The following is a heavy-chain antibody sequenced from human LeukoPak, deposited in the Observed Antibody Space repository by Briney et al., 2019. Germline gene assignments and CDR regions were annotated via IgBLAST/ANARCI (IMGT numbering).Heavy chain of an antibody. V-gene: IGHV4-61*02. Sequence: SETLSLTCTVSGGSISSGSYYWCWIRQPAGKGLEWIGRIYTSGSTNYNPSLKSRVTISVDTSKNQFSLKLSSVTAADTAVYYCARDGPALDPWGQGTLVTVSS. CDR2: IYTSGST. CDR1: GGSISSGSYY. CDR3: ARDGPALDP. J-gene: IGHJ5*02.